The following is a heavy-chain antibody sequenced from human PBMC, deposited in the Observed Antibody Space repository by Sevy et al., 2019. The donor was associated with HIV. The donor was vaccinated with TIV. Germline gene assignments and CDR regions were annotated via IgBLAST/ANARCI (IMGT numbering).Heavy chain of an antibody. V-gene: IGHV5-51*01. Sequence: GESLKISCKTSGYKFAIDWIGWVRQVPGKGLEWMGIVYPGDSDTRYSPPFQGHVTISADKSINTAYLQSNSLKTSDTAMYYCARQRFDVSSVYSEKTGCAFETWGQGTMVTVSS. CDR1: GYKFAIDW. CDR3: ARQRFDVSSVYSEKTGCAFET. J-gene: IGHJ3*02. CDR2: VYPGDSDT. D-gene: IGHD3-3*01.